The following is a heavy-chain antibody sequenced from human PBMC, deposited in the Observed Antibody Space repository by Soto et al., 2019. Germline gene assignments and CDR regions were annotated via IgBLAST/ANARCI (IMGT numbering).Heavy chain of an antibody. CDR2: IYYSGST. V-gene: IGHV4-31*03. Sequence: QVQLQESGPGLVKPSQTLSLTCTVSGGSISSGGYYWSWIRQHPGKGLEWIGYIYYSGSTYYNPSLKSRVTMSIDTSKNQFSLKLSSVTAADTAVYYCAGGRDYDFWSGSRFDYWGQGTLATVSS. CDR1: GGSISSGGYY. D-gene: IGHD3-3*01. J-gene: IGHJ4*02. CDR3: AGGRDYDFWSGSRFDY.